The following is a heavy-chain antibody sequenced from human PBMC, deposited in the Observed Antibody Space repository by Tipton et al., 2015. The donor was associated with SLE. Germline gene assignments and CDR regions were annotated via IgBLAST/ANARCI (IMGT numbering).Heavy chain of an antibody. CDR3: ARGGRGDGANPFDP. V-gene: IGHV4-34*01. Sequence: LSLTCAVYGGSVSGYYWSWFRQPPGEGVGWIGGIKHSGITNYNPSLKGRVTISGDTPKDQFSLKLSSVTAADTAVYFCARGGRGDGANPFDPWGQGTLVTVSS. CDR1: GGSVSGYY. J-gene: IGHJ5*02. D-gene: IGHD4/OR15-4a*01. CDR2: IKHSGIT.